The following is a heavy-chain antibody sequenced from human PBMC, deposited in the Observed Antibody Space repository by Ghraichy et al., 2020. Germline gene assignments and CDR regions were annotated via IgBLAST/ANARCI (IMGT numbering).Heavy chain of an antibody. CDR1: GFTFSTYA. J-gene: IGHJ5*02. Sequence: GGSLRLSCAASGFTFSTYAMSWVRQAPGKGLEWVSAISGGSGSTYFADSVKGRFTISRDNSKNTLYLQMNSLRAEDTAIYYCAKDEGQLVVHNWFDPWGQGTLVTVSS. V-gene: IGHV3-23*01. CDR2: ISGGSGST. CDR3: AKDEGQLVVHNWFDP. D-gene: IGHD6-6*01.